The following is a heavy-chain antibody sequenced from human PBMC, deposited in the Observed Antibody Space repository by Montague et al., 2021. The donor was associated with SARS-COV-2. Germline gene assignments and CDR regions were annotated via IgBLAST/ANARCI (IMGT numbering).Heavy chain of an antibody. J-gene: IGHJ6*03. V-gene: IGHV4-34*01. CDR3: ARLGDGIVPSPILGLGPYYSFYYMDV. D-gene: IGHD2-2*02. Sequence: ETRSLACAVYGGSFSRYYWSWIRQPPGKGLEWIGEISQSGNTKYNPSLQSRVSISLDTSRNQFSLKVRSVTAADTAIYYCARLGDGIVPSPILGLGPYYSFYYMDVWGKGTTVTVSS. CDR1: GGSFSRYY. CDR2: ISQSGNT.